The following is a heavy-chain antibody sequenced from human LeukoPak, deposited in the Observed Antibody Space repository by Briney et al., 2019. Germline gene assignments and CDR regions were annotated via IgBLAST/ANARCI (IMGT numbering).Heavy chain of an antibody. D-gene: IGHD3-3*01. V-gene: IGHV4-59*01. CDR2: IYYSGST. CDR3: ARERTHYDFWSGYFDY. Sequence: SETLSLTCTVSGGSISSYYWCWIRQPPGKGLEWIGYIYYSGSTNYNPSLKSRVTTSVDTSKNQFSLKLSSVTAADTAVYYCARERTHYDFWSGYFDYWGQGTLVTVSS. CDR1: GGSISSYY. J-gene: IGHJ4*02.